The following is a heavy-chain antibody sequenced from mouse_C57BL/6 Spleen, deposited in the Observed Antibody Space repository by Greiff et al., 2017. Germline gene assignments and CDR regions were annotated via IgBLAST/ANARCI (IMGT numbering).Heavy chain of an antibody. CDR2: IDPSDSET. J-gene: IGHJ3*01. Sequence: QVQLQQPGAELVRPGSSVKLSCKASGYTFTSYWMHWVKQRPIQGLEWIGNIDPSDSETHYNQKFKDKATLTVDKSSSTAYMQLSSLTSEDSAVYYCARGGDWAWFAYWGQGTLVTVSA. D-gene: IGHD4-1*01. CDR3: ARGGDWAWFAY. V-gene: IGHV1-52*01. CDR1: GYTFTSYW.